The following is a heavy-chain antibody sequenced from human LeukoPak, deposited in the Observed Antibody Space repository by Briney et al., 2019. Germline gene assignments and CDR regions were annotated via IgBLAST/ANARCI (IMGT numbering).Heavy chain of an antibody. CDR1: GFTFSSYG. CDR3: ARARGYNHGPQDYYFDY. J-gene: IGHJ4*02. D-gene: IGHD5-18*01. CDR2: IRSSSSVM. Sequence: GGSLRLSCAASGFTFSSYGMSCVRQAPGKGLEWVSYIRSSSSVMYYADSVKGRFTISRDNAKSSLYLQMSSLRDEDTAVYYCARARGYNHGPQDYYFDYWGQGTLVTVSS. V-gene: IGHV3-48*02.